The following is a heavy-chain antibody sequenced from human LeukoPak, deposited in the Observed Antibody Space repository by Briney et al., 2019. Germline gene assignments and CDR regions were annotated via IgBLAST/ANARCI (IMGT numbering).Heavy chain of an antibody. CDR1: GYTFTSYY. Sequence: ASVKVSCKASGYTFTSYYMHWVRQAPGQGLEWMGITNPSGGSTSYAQKFQGRVTMTRDTSTSTVYMELSSLRSEDTAVYYCASDSNYDSSGYYYAYWGQGTLVTVSS. CDR3: ASDSNYDSSGYYYAY. V-gene: IGHV1-46*01. D-gene: IGHD3-22*01. J-gene: IGHJ4*02. CDR2: TNPSGGST.